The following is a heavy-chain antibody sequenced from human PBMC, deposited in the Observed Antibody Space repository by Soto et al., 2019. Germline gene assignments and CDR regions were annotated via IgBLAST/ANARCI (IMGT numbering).Heavy chain of an antibody. CDR1: GGTFSSYA. D-gene: IGHD6-13*01. CDR3: ARDGRYSSSWYYFQH. J-gene: IGHJ1*01. V-gene: IGHV1-69*13. CDR2: IIPIFGTA. Sequence: ASVKVSCKASGGTFSSYAISWVRQAPGQGLEWMGGIIPIFGTANYAQKFQGRVTITADESTSTAYMELSSLRSEDTAVYYCARDGRYSSSWYYFQHWGQGTLVTVSS.